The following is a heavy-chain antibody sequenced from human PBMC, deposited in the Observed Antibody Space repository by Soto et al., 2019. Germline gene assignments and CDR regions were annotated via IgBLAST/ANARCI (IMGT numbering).Heavy chain of an antibody. CDR2: IYYSGST. Sequence: LSLTCTVSGGSISSGDYYWSWIRQPPGKGLEWIGYIYYSGSTYYNPSLKSRVTISVDTSKNQFSLKLSSVTAADTAVYYCARDYVLRYFDWFSALYGMDVWGQGTTVTVSS. J-gene: IGHJ6*02. CDR3: ARDYVLRYFDWFSALYGMDV. V-gene: IGHV4-30-4*01. D-gene: IGHD3-9*01. CDR1: GGSISSGDYY.